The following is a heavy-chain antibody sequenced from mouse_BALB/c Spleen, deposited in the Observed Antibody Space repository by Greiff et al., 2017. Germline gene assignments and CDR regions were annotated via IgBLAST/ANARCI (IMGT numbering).Heavy chain of an antibody. Sequence: VKLVESGAELARPGASVKMSCKASGYTFTSYTMHWVKQRPGQGLEWIGYINPSSGYTNYNQKFKDKATLTADKSSSTAYMQLSSLTSEDSAVYYCARGLLLRYYFDYWGQGTTLTVSS. D-gene: IGHD1-1*01. CDR1: GYTFTSYT. V-gene: IGHV1-4*01. CDR3: ARGLLLRYYFDY. J-gene: IGHJ2*01. CDR2: INPSSGYT.